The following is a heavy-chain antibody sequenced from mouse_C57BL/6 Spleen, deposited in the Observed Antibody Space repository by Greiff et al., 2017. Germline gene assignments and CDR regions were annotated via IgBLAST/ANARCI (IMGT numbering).Heavy chain of an antibody. CDR3: ARWDYYGSRGYWFAY. J-gene: IGHJ3*01. D-gene: IGHD1-1*01. CDR2: IYPGDGDT. V-gene: IGHV1-82*01. Sequence: QVQLQQSGPELVKPGASVKISCKASGYAFSSSWMNWVKQRPGQGLEWVGRIYPGDGDTNYNGKFKGQATLTADKSSSTAYMQLSSLTSEDSAVYICARWDYYGSRGYWFAYWGQGTLVTVAA. CDR1: GYAFSSSW.